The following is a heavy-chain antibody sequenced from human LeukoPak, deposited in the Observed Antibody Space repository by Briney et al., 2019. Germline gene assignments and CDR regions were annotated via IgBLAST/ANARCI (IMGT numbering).Heavy chain of an antibody. CDR2: MNPNSGNT. Sequence: AASVKVSCKASGYTFTSYDINWVRQATGQGLEWMGWMNPNSGNTGYAQKFQGRVTMTRNTSISTAYMELSSLRSEDTAVYYCARGRGWRLRLSVDAFDIWGQGTMVTVSS. V-gene: IGHV1-8*01. CDR3: ARGRGWRLRLSVDAFDI. J-gene: IGHJ3*02. CDR1: GYTFTSYD. D-gene: IGHD5-12*01.